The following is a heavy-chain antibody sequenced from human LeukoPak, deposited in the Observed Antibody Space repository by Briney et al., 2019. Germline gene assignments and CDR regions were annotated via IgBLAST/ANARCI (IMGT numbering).Heavy chain of an antibody. CDR3: AKFEGNDYGDYGHY. CDR2: PIGIGGST. Sequence: PGGSLRLSCADSGDTFSIDVMCTVPEAPRERREWVSHPIGIGGSTYYAESVKGLFTIHRDNSKNTLYVQMNSVRAEDTAVYYCAKFEGNDYGDYGHYWGQGTLVSVSS. J-gene: IGHJ4*02. CDR1: GDTFSIDV. V-gene: IGHV3-23*01. D-gene: IGHD4-17*01.